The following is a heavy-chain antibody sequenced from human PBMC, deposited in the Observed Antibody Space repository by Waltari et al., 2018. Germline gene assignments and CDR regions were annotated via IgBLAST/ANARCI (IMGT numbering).Heavy chain of an antibody. CDR3: ARDYCDRTNCHGMDV. V-gene: IGHV3-30*04. D-gene: IGHD2-2*01. CDR1: EFTFSSYA. Sequence: QVQLVESGGGVVQPGRSLRLSCAASEFTFSSYAIHWVRQAPGKGLEWVAFISYNARNTYYVDSVKGRFTISRDNSKKMLYLQMNSLRAEDTAVYYCARDYCDRTNCHGMDVWGQGTTVTVSS. J-gene: IGHJ6*02. CDR2: ISYNARNT.